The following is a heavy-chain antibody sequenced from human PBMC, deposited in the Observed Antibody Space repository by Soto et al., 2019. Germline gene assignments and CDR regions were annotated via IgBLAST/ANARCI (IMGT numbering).Heavy chain of an antibody. CDR3: ARSQYYDYIWGSYRPQFVDY. J-gene: IGHJ4*02. V-gene: IGHV1-18*01. Sequence: SVKVSCKASGYTFTSYGISWVRQAPGQGLEWMGWISAYNGNTNYAQKLQGRVTMTTDTSTSTAYMELRSLRSDDTAVYYCARSQYYDYIWGSYRPQFVDYWGQGTLVTVSS. CDR2: ISAYNGNT. CDR1: GYTFTSYG. D-gene: IGHD3-16*02.